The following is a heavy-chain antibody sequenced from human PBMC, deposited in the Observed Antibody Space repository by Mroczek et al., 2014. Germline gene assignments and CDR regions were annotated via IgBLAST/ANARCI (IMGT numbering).Heavy chain of an antibody. Sequence: QVQLQQWGPGLVKPSQTLSLTCTVSGGSISSGSYYWSWIRQPAGKGLEWIGRIYTSGSTNYNPSLKSRVTMSVDTSKNQFSLKLSSVTAADTAVYYCARRLGRRNWFRPWGQGTLVTVSS. J-gene: IGHJ5*02. D-gene: IGHD3-16*01. CDR1: GGSISSGSYY. CDR3: ARRLGRRNWFRP. CDR2: IYTSGST. V-gene: IGHV4-61*02.